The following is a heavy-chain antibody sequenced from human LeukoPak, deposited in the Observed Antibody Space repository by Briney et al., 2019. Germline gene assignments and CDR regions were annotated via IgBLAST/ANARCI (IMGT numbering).Heavy chain of an antibody. CDR3: ATLDSSGYWAQVDY. CDR1: GFTFSSYS. CDR2: ISSSSSTI. V-gene: IGHV3-48*01. J-gene: IGHJ4*02. Sequence: GGSLRLSCAASGFTFSSYSMNWVRQAPGKGLEWVSYISSSSSTIYYADSVKGRFTISRDNAKNSLYLQMNSLRAEDTAVYYCATLDSSGYWAQVDYWGQGTLVTVSS. D-gene: IGHD3-22*01.